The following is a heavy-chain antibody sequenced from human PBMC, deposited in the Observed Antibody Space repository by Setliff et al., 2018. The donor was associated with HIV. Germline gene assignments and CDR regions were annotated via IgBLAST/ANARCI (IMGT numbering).Heavy chain of an antibody. CDR1: GFTFSKYW. Sequence: GGSLRLSCAASGFTFSKYWMSWVRQAPGKGLEWVASVNPDGSEASSVGSMKGRFTVSRDNAKNSLYLQMNSLRAEDTAVYYCARVFLEWLLYRPDYFMDVWGQGTTVTVSS. CDR2: VNPDGSEA. CDR3: ARVFLEWLLYRPDYFMDV. D-gene: IGHD3-3*01. J-gene: IGHJ6*02. V-gene: IGHV3-7*01.